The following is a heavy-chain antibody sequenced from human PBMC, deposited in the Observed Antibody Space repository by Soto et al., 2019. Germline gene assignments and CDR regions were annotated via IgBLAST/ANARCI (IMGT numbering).Heavy chain of an antibody. J-gene: IGHJ6*01. CDR1: GFTFSTYW. V-gene: IGHV3-74*01. Sequence: EVKVVESGGGLVQPGGSLRLSCAASGFTFSTYWMHWVRQVPGKGLVWVSRIKGDGSSLSYADSVKGRITISRDNVENTVYLQMGSLRADDTALYYCARVLKNYYGVDVWGQGTTVTVSS. CDR2: IKGDGSSL. CDR3: ARVLKNYYGVDV.